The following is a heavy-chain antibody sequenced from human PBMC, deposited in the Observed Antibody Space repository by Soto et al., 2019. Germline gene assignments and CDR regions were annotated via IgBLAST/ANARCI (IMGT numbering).Heavy chain of an antibody. V-gene: IGHV3-23*01. D-gene: IGHD6-6*01. CDR3: AKGKGSAARPYYFDY. J-gene: IGHJ4*02. CDR1: GFTFSSYA. Sequence: GGSLRLSCAASGFTFSSYAMSWVRQAPGKGLEWVSGISGSGGTTYYADSVKGRFTISRDNSKNTLYLQMDSLRAEDTAVYYCAKGKGSAARPYYFDYWGQGTLVTVSS. CDR2: ISGSGGTT.